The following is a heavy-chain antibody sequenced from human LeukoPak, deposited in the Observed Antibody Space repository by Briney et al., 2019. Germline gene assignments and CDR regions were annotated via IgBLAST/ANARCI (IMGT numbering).Heavy chain of an antibody. CDR1: GYTFTSYA. Sequence: GASVKVSCKASGYTFTSYAMHWVRQAPGQRLEWMGWINAGNGNTKYSQKFQGRVTITADESTSTAYMELSSLRSEDTAVYYRARVSWRTGDKSRDYWGQGTLVTVSS. CDR2: INAGNGNT. D-gene: IGHD7-27*01. V-gene: IGHV1-3*01. J-gene: IGHJ4*02. CDR3: ARVSWRTGDKSRDY.